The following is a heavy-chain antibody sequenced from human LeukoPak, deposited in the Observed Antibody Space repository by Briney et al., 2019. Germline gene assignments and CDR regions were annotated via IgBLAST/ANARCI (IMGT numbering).Heavy chain of an antibody. D-gene: IGHD1-26*01. CDR1: GFTVSSNY. Sequence: GGSLRLSCAASGFTVSSNYMSWVRQAPGKGLEWVSVIYSGGSTYYADSVKGRFTISRDNSKNTLYLQMNSLRAEDTAVYYCARDRVGATRYYGMDVWGQGTTVTVSS. CDR2: IYSGGST. V-gene: IGHV3-53*01. CDR3: ARDRVGATRYYGMDV. J-gene: IGHJ6*02.